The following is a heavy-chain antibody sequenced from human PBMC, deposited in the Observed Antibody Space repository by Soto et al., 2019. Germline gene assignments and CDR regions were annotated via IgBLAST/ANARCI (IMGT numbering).Heavy chain of an antibody. CDR2: IYYSGST. CDR1: GGSISSSSYY. Sequence: NPSETLSLTCTVSGGSISSSSYYWGWIRQPPGKGLEWIGSIYYSGSTYYNPSLKSRVTISVDTSKNQFSLKLSSVTAADTAVYYCARLSRLQRSSYYFDYWGQGTLVTVSS. J-gene: IGHJ4*02. D-gene: IGHD2-15*01. V-gene: IGHV4-39*01. CDR3: ARLSRLQRSSYYFDY.